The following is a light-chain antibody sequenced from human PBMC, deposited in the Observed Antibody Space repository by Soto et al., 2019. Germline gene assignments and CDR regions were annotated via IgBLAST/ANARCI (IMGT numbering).Light chain of an antibody. J-gene: IGKJ4*01. CDR2: GAS. Sequence: EIVLAQSPATLSLSPGERATLSCRASQTLSSNYLAWYQQKPGQAPRLLMSGASSRASGIPDRFSGSGSGTDFTLTISGLEPEDFAVYFCQKFGTSITFGGGTKVDIK. CDR1: QTLSSNY. CDR3: QKFGTSIT. V-gene: IGKV3-20*01.